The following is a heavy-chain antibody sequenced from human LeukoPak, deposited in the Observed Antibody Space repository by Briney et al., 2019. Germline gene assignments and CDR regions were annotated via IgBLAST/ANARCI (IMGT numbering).Heavy chain of an antibody. CDR1: GGSISSGGYY. CDR2: IYYSGST. J-gene: IGHJ6*02. Sequence: SETLSLTCTVSGGSISSGGYYWSWIRQHPGKGLEWIGYIYYSGSTYYNPSLKSRVTISVDKSKNQFSLKLSSVTAADTAVYYCARESDYYGMDVWGQGTTVTVSS. CDR3: ARESDYYGMDV. V-gene: IGHV4-31*03.